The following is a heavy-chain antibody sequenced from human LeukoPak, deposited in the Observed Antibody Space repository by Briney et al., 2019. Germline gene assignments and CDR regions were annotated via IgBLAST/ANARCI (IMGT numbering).Heavy chain of an antibody. Sequence: GGSLRLSCTASGFTLTNNWMHWVRQVPGKGLEWVSRVNTYGTNTNYADSVRGRFTISRDNAKNTLYLQMDSLRAEDSAIYYCAREFSPEHAFDLWGQGTRVTVSS. D-gene: IGHD1-14*01. CDR3: AREFSPEHAFDL. CDR1: GFTLTNNW. V-gene: IGHV3-74*01. CDR2: VNTYGTNT. J-gene: IGHJ3*01.